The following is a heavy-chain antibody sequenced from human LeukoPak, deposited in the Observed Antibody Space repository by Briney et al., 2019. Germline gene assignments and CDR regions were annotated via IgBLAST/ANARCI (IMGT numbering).Heavy chain of an antibody. CDR3: ARGYSYGPFFY. D-gene: IGHD5-18*01. CDR2: ISAYNGNT. J-gene: IGHJ4*02. Sequence: GASVKASCKASGGTFSSYAISWVRQAPGQGLEWMGWISAYNGNTNYAQKLQGRVTMTTDTSTSTAYMELRSLRSDDTAVYYCARGYSYGPFFYWGQGTLVTVSS. V-gene: IGHV1-18*01. CDR1: GGTFSSYA.